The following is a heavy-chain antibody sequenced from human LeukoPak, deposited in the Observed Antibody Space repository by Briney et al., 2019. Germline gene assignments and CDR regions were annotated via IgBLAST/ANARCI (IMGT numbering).Heavy chain of an antibody. J-gene: IGHJ4*02. D-gene: IGHD3-22*01. CDR1: GASISSYY. V-gene: IGHV4-59*01. CDR2: IYYSGSI. CDR3: ARENPSGYYNRPIDY. Sequence: SETLSLICTVSGASISSYYWSWIRQPPGKGLEWIGDIYYSGSIKYNPSLKSRVTMSVDTSKNQFSLKLISVTAADTAIYYCARENPSGYYNRPIDYWGQGTLVTVSS.